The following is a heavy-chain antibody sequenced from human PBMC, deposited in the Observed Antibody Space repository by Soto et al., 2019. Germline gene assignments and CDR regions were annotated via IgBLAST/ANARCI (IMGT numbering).Heavy chain of an antibody. CDR3: ARLPSRHLVDY. D-gene: IGHD3-3*02. Sequence: SETLSLTCTVSGSSINSSGYYWGWIRQPPGKGLEWIGSMFYGVSTYYNPSLKSRVTVSVDTSKNQFSLNLRSVTAADTAVYYCARLPSRHLVDYWGQGTLVTSPQ. CDR2: MFYGVST. CDR1: GSSINSSGYY. J-gene: IGHJ4*02. V-gene: IGHV4-39*01.